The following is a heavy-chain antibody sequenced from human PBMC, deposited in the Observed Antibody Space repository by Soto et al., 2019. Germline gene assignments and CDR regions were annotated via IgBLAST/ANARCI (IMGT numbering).Heavy chain of an antibody. CDR3: ARRSELSGSYGPGPRSNCFDP. CDR1: GYNFTSYG. V-gene: IGHV1-18*01. D-gene: IGHD1-26*01. Sequence: QVQLVQSGAEVKKPGASVKVSCKASGYNFTSYGISWVRQAPGQVLKWRGWISAYNGNTNYAQKLQGRVTMTTDTSTSTAYMELRSLRSDDTAVYYCARRSELSGSYGPGPRSNCFDPWGQGTLVTVSS. J-gene: IGHJ5*02. CDR2: ISAYNGNT.